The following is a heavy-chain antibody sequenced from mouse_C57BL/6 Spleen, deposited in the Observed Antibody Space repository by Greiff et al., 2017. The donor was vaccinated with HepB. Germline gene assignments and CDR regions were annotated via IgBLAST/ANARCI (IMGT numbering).Heavy chain of an antibody. CDR3: ASGYYPFAY. CDR2: IYPGDGDT. J-gene: IGHJ3*01. CDR1: GYAFSSSW. D-gene: IGHD1-1*01. V-gene: IGHV1-82*01. Sequence: VKLQESGPELVKPGASVKISCKASGYAFSSSWMNWVKQRPGQGLEWIGRIYPGDGDTNYNGKFKGKATLTADKSSSTAYMQLSSLTSEDSAVYFWASGYYPFAYWGQGTLVTVSA.